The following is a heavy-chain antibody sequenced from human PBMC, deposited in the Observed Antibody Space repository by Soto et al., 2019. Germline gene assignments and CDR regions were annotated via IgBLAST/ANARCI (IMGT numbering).Heavy chain of an antibody. CDR2: IIPIFGTA. D-gene: IGHD6-6*01. V-gene: IGHV1-69*13. CDR3: ARASMAARPGYYGMDV. CDR1: GGTFSSYA. J-gene: IGHJ6*02. Sequence: ASVKVSCKASGGTFSSYAISWVRQAPGQGLEWMGGIIPIFGTANYAQKFQGRVTITADESTSTAYMELSSLRSEDTAVYYCARASMAARPGYYGMDVWGQGTTVTVSS.